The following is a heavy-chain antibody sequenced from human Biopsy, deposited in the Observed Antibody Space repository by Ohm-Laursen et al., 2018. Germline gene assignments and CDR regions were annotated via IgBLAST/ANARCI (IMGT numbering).Heavy chain of an antibody. CDR1: GASVTSGSYY. D-gene: IGHD6-19*01. J-gene: IGHJ4*01. CDR3: ARESALAGDFAS. CDR2: ISNIGST. V-gene: IGHV4-61*01. Sequence: TLSLTCTVSGASVTSGSYYWSWIRQPPGKGLEWLGYISNIGSTNYNPSLKSRVTISVDTSKNHFSLKLTSVTAADTAVYYCARESALAGDFASWGHGTLVTVSS.